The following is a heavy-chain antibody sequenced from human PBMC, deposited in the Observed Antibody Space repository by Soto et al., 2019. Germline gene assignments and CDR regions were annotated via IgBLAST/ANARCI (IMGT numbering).Heavy chain of an antibody. CDR2: IYYSGST. Sequence: QLQLQESGPGLVKPSETLSLTCTVSGGSISSSSYYWGWIRQPPGKGLEWIGSIYYSGSTYYNPSLKSRVTISVDTSKNQFSLKLSSVTAADTAVYYCARPQGWFGEFRNWFDPWGQGTLVTVSS. J-gene: IGHJ5*02. CDR1: GGSISSSSYY. V-gene: IGHV4-39*01. D-gene: IGHD3-10*01. CDR3: ARPQGWFGEFRNWFDP.